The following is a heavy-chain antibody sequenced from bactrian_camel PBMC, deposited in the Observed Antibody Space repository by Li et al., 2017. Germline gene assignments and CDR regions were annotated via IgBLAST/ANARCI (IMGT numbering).Heavy chain of an antibody. Sequence: ESGGGLVQPGGSLRLSCAASRYTYTMGWFRQAPGKEREGVAGVNHASTTAYSDSVKGRFAISRDNARNALYLQMNSLKPEDTARYYCAAPMIMKYYNEYAFGIEYIYWGQGTQVTV. CDR2: VNHASTT. V-gene: IGHV3S67*01. CDR1: RYTYT. CDR3: AAPMIMKYYNEYAFGIEYIY. D-gene: IGHD4*01. J-gene: IGHJ4*01.